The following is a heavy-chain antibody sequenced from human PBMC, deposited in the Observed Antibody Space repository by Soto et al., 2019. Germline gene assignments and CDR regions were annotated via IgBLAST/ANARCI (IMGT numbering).Heavy chain of an antibody. CDR2: ISYDGSNK. J-gene: IGHJ4*02. CDR1: GFTFSSYA. D-gene: IGHD6-19*01. Sequence: QVQLVESGGGVVQPGRSLRLSCAASGFTFSSYAMHWVRQSPGKGLEWVAVISYDGSNKYYADSVKGRFTISRDNSKNTLYLQMNSPRAEDTTVYYCARDKAAVAGPIDYWGQGTLVTVSS. CDR3: ARDKAAVAGPIDY. V-gene: IGHV3-30-3*01.